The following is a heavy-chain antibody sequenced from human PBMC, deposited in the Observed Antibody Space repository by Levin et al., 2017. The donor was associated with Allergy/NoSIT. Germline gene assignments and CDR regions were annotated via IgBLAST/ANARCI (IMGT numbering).Heavy chain of an antibody. D-gene: IGHD6-19*01. V-gene: IGHV3-21*01. J-gene: IGHJ3*02. CDR1: GFTFSSYS. Sequence: AGGSLRLSCAASGFTFSSYSMNWVRQAPGKGLEWVSSISSSSSYIYYADSVKGRFTISRDNAKNSLYLQMNSLRAEDTAVYYCARIESGWYAFDIWGQGTMVTVSS. CDR3: ARIESGWYAFDI. CDR2: ISSSSSYI.